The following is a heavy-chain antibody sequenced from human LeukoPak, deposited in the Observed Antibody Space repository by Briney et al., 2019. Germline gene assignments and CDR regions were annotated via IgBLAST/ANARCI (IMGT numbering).Heavy chain of an antibody. D-gene: IGHD3-16*01. Sequence: GASVKVSCKASGYTFTSFYMHWVRQAPGQGLEWMGIINPSGGSTTYAQKFQGRVTMTRDTSTSTVYMELNSLRSEDTAVYYCARVWGDLMSWFDPWGQGTLVTVSP. CDR3: ARVWGDLMSWFDP. J-gene: IGHJ5*02. V-gene: IGHV1-46*01. CDR2: INPSGGST. CDR1: GYTFTSFY.